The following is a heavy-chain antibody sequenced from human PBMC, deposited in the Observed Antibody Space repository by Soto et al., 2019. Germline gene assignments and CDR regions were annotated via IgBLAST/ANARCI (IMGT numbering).Heavy chain of an antibody. Sequence: PGGSLRLSCAASGFTFSDYYMSWIRQAPGKGLEWVSYISSSSSYTNYADSVKGRFTISRDNAKNSLYLQMNSLRAEDAAVYYCAKSAGSNAYYPNDYWGQGTLVTVSS. J-gene: IGHJ4*02. CDR2: ISSSSSYT. CDR3: AKSAGSNAYYPNDY. CDR1: GFTFSDYY. V-gene: IGHV3-11*03. D-gene: IGHD3-16*01.